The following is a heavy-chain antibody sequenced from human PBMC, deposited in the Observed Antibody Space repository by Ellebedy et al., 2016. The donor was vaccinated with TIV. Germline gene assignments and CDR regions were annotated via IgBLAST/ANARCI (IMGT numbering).Heavy chain of an antibody. J-gene: IGHJ4*02. V-gene: IGHV4-34*01. CDR3: ARGGGYCSGTSCYDDY. CDR2: INHSGST. Sequence: SETLSLTXAVYGGSISSYYWGWIRQPPGKGLEWIGEINHSGSTNYNPSLKSRVTISVDTSKNQFSLKLSSVTAADTAVYYCARGGGYCSGTSCYDDYWGQGTLVTVSS. D-gene: IGHD2-2*01. CDR1: GGSISSYY.